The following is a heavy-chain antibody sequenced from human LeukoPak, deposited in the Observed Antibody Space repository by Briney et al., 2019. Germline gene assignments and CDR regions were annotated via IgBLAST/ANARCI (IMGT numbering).Heavy chain of an antibody. D-gene: IGHD3-22*01. CDR3: ARGPRIVVVITTHQIDY. CDR1: GGSFSGYY. Sequence: PSETLSLTCAVYGGSFSGYYWSWIRRPPGKGLEWIGEINHSGSTNYNPSLKSRVTISVDTSKNQFSLKLSSVTAADTAVYYCARGPRIVVVITTHQIDYWGQGTLVTVSS. V-gene: IGHV4-34*01. J-gene: IGHJ4*02. CDR2: INHSGST.